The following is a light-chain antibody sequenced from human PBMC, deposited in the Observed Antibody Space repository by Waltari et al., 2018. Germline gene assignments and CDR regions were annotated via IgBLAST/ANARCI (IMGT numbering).Light chain of an antibody. Sequence: SYELTQPPSVSVSPGQTASIACSGGKLGDKYASWYQQKPGQSPILVIYQDTTRPSGTPARFSGSNSGNTATLTISGAQAMDEADYYCQAWDSSTAVFGGGTKLTVL. V-gene: IGLV3-1*01. CDR3: QAWDSSTAV. CDR1: KLGDKY. J-gene: IGLJ2*01. CDR2: QDT.